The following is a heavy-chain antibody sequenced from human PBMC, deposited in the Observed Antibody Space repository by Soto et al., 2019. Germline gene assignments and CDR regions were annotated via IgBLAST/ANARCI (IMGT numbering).Heavy chain of an antibody. CDR3: ASGVDTAMVTVDY. J-gene: IGHJ4*02. Sequence: QVQLQESGPGLVKPSETLSLTCTVSGGSVSSGSYYWSWIRQPPGKGLEWIGDIYYSGSTNYNPSLKSRVTISVDTSKNQFSLKLSSVTAADTAVYYCASGVDTAMVTVDYWGQGTLVTVSS. V-gene: IGHV4-61*01. D-gene: IGHD5-18*01. CDR2: IYYSGST. CDR1: GGSVSSGSYY.